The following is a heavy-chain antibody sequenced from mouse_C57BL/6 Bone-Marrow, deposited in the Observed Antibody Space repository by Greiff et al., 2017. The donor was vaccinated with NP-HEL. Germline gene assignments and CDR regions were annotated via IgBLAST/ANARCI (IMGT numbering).Heavy chain of an antibody. V-gene: IGHV1-82*01. CDR3: ASSPYYDGSNWYVDV. D-gene: IGHD1-1*01. Sequence: QVQLQQSGPELVKPGASVKISCKASGYAFSSSWMNWVKQRPGKGLEWIGRIYPGAGDTNYNGKFKGKATLPADKSSSTAYMQLSSLTSEDSAVYFCASSPYYDGSNWYVDVWGTGTTVTVSS. J-gene: IGHJ1*03. CDR1: GYAFSSSW. CDR2: IYPGAGDT.